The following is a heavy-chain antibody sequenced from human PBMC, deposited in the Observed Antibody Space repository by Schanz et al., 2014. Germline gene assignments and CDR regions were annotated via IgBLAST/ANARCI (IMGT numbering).Heavy chain of an antibody. D-gene: IGHD3-16*01. CDR3: AKIGYGGLLNYYIDH. Sequence: QVQLVESGGGLVQPGGSLRLSCAASGFIFSRYGMHWVRQAPGKGLEWVAVISSDETVTYYVDSVKGRFTISRDNSKNTLYLQMSSLKTEDTAVYYCAKIGYGGLLNYYIDHWGQGTLVTVSS. CDR2: ISSDETVT. V-gene: IGHV3-30*18. J-gene: IGHJ4*02. CDR1: GFIFSRYG.